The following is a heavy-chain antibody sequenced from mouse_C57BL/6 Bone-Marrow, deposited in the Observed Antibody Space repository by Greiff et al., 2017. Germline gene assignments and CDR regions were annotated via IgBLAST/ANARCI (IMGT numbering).Heavy chain of an antibody. CDR3: GLLPWFAY. J-gene: IGHJ3*01. CDR2: IYPRSGNT. D-gene: IGHD1-1*01. CDR1: GYTFTSYG. Sequence: VQLQQSGAELARPGASVKLSCKASGYTFTSYGISWVKQRTGQGLEWIGEIYPRSGNTYYNEKFKGKATLTADKSSSTAYMELRSLTSEDSAVYFCGLLPWFAYWGQGTLVTVSA. V-gene: IGHV1-81*01.